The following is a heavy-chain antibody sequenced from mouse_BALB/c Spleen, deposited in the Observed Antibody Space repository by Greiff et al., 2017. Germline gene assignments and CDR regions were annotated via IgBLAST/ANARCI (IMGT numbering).Heavy chain of an antibody. Sequence: EVNVVESGAELVKPGASVKLSCTASGFNIKDTYMHWVKQRPEQGLEWIGRIDPANGNTKYDPKFQGKATITADTSSNTAYLQLSSLTSEDTAVYYCARGTATSYAMDYWGQGTSVTVSS. CDR3: ARGTATSYAMDY. CDR2: IDPANGNT. CDR1: GFNIKDTY. V-gene: IGHV14-3*02. D-gene: IGHD1-2*01. J-gene: IGHJ4*01.